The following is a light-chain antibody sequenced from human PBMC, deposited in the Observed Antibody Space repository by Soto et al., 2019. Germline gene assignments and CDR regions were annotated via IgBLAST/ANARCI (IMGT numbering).Light chain of an antibody. Sequence: AIRMTQSPSSFSASTGDRVTITCRASQGISSYLAWYQQKPVKAPKLLIYAASTLQSGVPSRFSGSGSGTAFTLTISCLQSEDFATYYCPQYYSYPITFGQGTRLEIK. CDR2: AAS. CDR1: QGISSY. J-gene: IGKJ5*01. V-gene: IGKV1-8*01. CDR3: PQYYSYPIT.